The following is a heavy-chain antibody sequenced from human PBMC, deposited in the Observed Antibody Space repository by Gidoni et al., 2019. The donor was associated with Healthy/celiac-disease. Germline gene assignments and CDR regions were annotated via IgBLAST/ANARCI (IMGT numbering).Heavy chain of an antibody. CDR3: ATDRYCSGGSCYSSNYFDY. J-gene: IGHJ4*02. V-gene: IGHV1-24*01. D-gene: IGHD2-15*01. CDR1: GYTLTELS. Sequence: QVQLVQSGAEVKKPGASVKVSCKVSGYTLTELSMHWVRQAPGKGLEWMGGFDPEDGETIYAQKFQGRVTMTEDTSTDTAYMELSSLRSEDTAVYYCATDRYCSGGSCYSSNYFDYWGQGTLVTVSS. CDR2: FDPEDGET.